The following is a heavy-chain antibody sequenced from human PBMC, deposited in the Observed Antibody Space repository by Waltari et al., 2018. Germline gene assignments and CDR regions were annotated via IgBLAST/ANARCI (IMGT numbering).Heavy chain of an antibody. V-gene: IGHV3-53*01. CDR3: ARGLEGYYYYGMDV. J-gene: IGHJ6*02. CDR2: IYSGGST. CDR1: GFTVSSNY. Sequence: EVQLVESGGGLIQPGGSLRLSCAASGFTVSSNYMSWVRQAPGKGLEWVSVIYSGGSTYYADSVKGRFTSSRDNSKNTLYLQMNSLRAEDTAVYYCARGLEGYYYYGMDVWGQGTTVTVSS.